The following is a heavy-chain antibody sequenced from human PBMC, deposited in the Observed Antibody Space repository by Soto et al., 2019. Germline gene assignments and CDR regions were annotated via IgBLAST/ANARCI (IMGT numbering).Heavy chain of an antibody. D-gene: IGHD3-10*01. Sequence: QVQLQESGPGLVEPSQTLSLTCTVSGDSISNGYYTWSWIRQPPGKDLEWIGHIYNSVNTYSNPSLKSRVTKSADTSKNQFSLKLSSVTAADTAVYYCARGPSGDKVDYWGQGTLVTVSS. CDR3: ARGPSGDKVDY. J-gene: IGHJ4*02. CDR1: GDSISNGYYT. CDR2: IYNSVNT. V-gene: IGHV4-30-4*01.